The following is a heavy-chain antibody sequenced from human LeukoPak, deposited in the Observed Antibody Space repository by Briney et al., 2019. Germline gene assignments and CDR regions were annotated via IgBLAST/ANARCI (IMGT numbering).Heavy chain of an antibody. CDR1: GYTFTGYY. D-gene: IGHD6-13*01. V-gene: IGHV1-2*06. CDR3: AKTIADGRFDP. J-gene: IGHJ5*02. CDR2: INPNSGGT. Sequence: GASVKVSCKASGYTFTGYYMHGVRQALGQGLEWMGRINPNSGGTNYAQKFQGRATMTRDTSISTAYMELSRLRSDDTAVYYCAKTIADGRFDPWGQGTLVTVSS.